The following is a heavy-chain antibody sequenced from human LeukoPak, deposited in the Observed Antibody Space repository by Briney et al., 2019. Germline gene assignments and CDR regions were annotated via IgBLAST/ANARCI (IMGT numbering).Heavy chain of an antibody. CDR3: ARYDVWGSYRAFDY. CDR2: MYHSGST. V-gene: IGHV4-38-2*02. Sequence: SETLSLTCSVSNYSIRTDYYWGWIRQPPGKGLEWIGTMYHSGSTYYNPSLKSRVTISVDTSKNQFSLRLSSVTAADTAVYYCARYDVWGSYRAFDYWGQGTLVTVSS. CDR1: NYSIRTDYY. D-gene: IGHD3-16*02. J-gene: IGHJ4*02.